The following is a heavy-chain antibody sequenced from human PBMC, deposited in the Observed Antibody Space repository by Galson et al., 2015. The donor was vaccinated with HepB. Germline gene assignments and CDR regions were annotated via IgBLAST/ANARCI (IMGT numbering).Heavy chain of an antibody. CDR2: ISSRSSYI. V-gene: IGHV3-21*01. D-gene: IGHD3-16*01. CDR3: ARDHVWDSRGSLDY. J-gene: IGHJ4*02. Sequence: SLRLSCAASGFTFSDYTMNWVRQAPGKGLEWVSSISSRSSYIYYADSVEGRFSISRDNAKNSLYLQMNSLRAEDTAVYYCARDHVWDSRGSLDYWGQGTLVTVSS. CDR1: GFTFSDYT.